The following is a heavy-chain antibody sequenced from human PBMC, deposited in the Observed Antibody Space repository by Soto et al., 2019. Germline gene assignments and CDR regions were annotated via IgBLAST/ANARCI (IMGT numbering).Heavy chain of an antibody. CDR1: GFTFRGST. CDR3: TRAYEYSNYHPDY. V-gene: IGHV3-73*01. CDR2: ISIKPNNFAT. D-gene: IGHD6-6*01. J-gene: IGHJ4*02. Sequence: GESLKISCVASGFTFRGSTIHWVRQASGKGLEWLGLISIKPNNFATVYAASVTGRFTIYRDDSKNTAFLQMNSLKTEDTAVYYCTRAYEYSNYHPDYWGRRTRGTVS.